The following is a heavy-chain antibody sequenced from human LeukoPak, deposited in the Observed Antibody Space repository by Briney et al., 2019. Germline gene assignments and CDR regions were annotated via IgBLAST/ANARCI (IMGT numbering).Heavy chain of an antibody. Sequence: GGSLRLSCAASGFTFSSYSMNWVRQAPGKGLEWVSSISSSSSYIYYADSVKGRFTISRDNAKNSLYLQMNSLRAEDTAVYYCAKDLRNADFWSGSLGYWGQGTLVTVSS. CDR3: AKDLRNADFWSGSLGY. J-gene: IGHJ4*02. D-gene: IGHD3-3*01. CDR1: GFTFSSYS. CDR2: ISSSSSYI. V-gene: IGHV3-21*01.